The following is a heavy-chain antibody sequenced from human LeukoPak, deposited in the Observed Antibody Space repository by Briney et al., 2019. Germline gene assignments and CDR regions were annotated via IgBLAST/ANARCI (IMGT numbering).Heavy chain of an antibody. Sequence: PGRSLRLSCAASGFTFSSYGMHWVRQAPGKGLEWVAVIWYDGSNKYYADSVKGRFTISRDNSKNTLYLQMNSLRAEDTAVYYCAKDRGGRRYYYYYYMDVWGKGTTVTVSS. CDR3: AKDRGGRRYYYYYYMDV. D-gene: IGHD3-10*01. CDR2: IWYDGSNK. J-gene: IGHJ6*03. V-gene: IGHV3-33*06. CDR1: GFTFSSYG.